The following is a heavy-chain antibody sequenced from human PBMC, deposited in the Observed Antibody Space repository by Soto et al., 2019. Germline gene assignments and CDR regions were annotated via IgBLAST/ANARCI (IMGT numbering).Heavy chain of an antibody. J-gene: IGHJ6*02. CDR3: AGKVEIPYYHGIDV. D-gene: IGHD2-2*01. Sequence: QVQLVQSGAEVKKPGSSVRVSCKASGGTLRSHAINWVRQAPGQGVEWMGGIIPVCGSPYYAQKFQGRDTINADESSITAYMELSSPGSEDTAVYDRAGKVEIPYYHGIDVWGQGTPVTVSS. CDR1: GGTLRSHA. V-gene: IGHV1-69*01. CDR2: IIPVCGSP.